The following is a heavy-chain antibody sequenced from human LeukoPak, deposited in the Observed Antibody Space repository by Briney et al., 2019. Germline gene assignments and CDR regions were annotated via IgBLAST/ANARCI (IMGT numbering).Heavy chain of an antibody. CDR1: GFTFSVYS. V-gene: IGHV3-21*01. CDR3: TSGLIAIESDNNLYQYMDV. J-gene: IGHJ6*03. Sequence: GGSLRLSCSGSGFTFSVYSMNWVRQAPGKGLEWVSSITSKSNYIYYADSVKGRFTISRDNAMNSMFLQLNSLRAEDSAVYYCTSGLIAIESDNNLYQYMDVWGKGTTVTVSS. CDR2: ITSKSNYI. D-gene: IGHD2-21*01.